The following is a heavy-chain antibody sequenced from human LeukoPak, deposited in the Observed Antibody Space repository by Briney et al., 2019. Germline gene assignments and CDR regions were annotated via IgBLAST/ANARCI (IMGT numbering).Heavy chain of an antibody. CDR3: ASLTTLVWLGKSSEGGDY. CDR2: LSYDETNQ. J-gene: IGHJ4*02. CDR1: GFRFSDYG. Sequence: GGSLRLSCAASGFRFSDYGMHWVRQAPGKGLEWVAVLSYDETNQYCAEPVRGRFAVARDNSRNTLYLQMNSLSAKDTAVYYCASLTTLVWLGKSSEGGDYWGQGTLVTVSA. D-gene: IGHD3-16*02. V-gene: IGHV3-33*05.